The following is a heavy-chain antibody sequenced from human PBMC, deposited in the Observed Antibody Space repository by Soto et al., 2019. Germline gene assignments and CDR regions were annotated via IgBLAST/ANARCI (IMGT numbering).Heavy chain of an antibody. V-gene: IGHV4-34*01. CDR1: GGSFSGYY. CDR3: ARASGSYYGYFDY. J-gene: IGHJ4*02. CDR2: INHSGST. Sequence: PSESLSLTCAVDGGSFSGYYWSWIRQPPGKGLEWIGEINHSGSTNYNPSLKSRVTISVDTSKNQFSLKLSSVTAADTAVYYCARASGSYYGYFDYWGQGTLVTVSS. D-gene: IGHD1-26*01.